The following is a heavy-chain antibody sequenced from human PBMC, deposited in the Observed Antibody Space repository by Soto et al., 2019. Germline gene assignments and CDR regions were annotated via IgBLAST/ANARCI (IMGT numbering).Heavy chain of an antibody. V-gene: IGHV1-69*12. CDR2: IIPMFGTT. D-gene: IGHD3-22*01. J-gene: IGHJ5*02. CDR3: TRDLYYFDSSAYYGHNWFDP. Sequence: QVRLVQSGAEVKKPGSSVKVSCKASGGTFSTYTMSWVRQAPGQGLEWMGGIIPMFGTTTYAENFQGRVTITADESTSTAYMELTSLRSEDMAVYYCTRDLYYFDSSAYYGHNWFDPWGQGTRVTVSS. CDR1: GGTFSTYT.